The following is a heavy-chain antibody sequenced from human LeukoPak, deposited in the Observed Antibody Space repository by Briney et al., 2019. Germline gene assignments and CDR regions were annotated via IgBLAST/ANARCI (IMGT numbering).Heavy chain of an antibody. CDR1: GGSISSYY. V-gene: IGHV4-59*08. CDR2: IYYSGST. J-gene: IGHJ3*02. CDR3: SVGSSWYSPYTFDI. Sequence: PSETLSLTCTVSGGSISSYYWSWIRQPPGKGLEWIGYIYYSGSTNYNPSLKSRVTISVDTSKNQFSLKLSSVTAADTAVYYCSVGSSWYSPYTFDIWGQGTMVTDSS. D-gene: IGHD6-13*01.